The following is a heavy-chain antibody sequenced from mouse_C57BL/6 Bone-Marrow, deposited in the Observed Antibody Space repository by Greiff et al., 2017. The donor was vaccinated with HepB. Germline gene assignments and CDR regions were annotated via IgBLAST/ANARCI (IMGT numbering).Heavy chain of an antibody. CDR1: GYTFTSYW. CDR2: IDPNSGGT. Sequence: QVQLQQPGAELVKPGASVKLSCKASGYTFTSYWMPWVKQRPGRGLEWIGRIDPNSGGTKYNEKFKSKATLTVDKPSSTAYMQLSSLTSEDSAVYYCARSRGILLRFQFAYWGQGTLVTVSA. J-gene: IGHJ3*01. D-gene: IGHD1-1*01. CDR3: ARSRGILLRFQFAY. V-gene: IGHV1-72*01.